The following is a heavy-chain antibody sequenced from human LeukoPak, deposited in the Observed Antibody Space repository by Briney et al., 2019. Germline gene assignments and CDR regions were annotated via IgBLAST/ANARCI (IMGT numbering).Heavy chain of an antibody. CDR1: GYPFDDYA. D-gene: IGHD1-14*01. V-gene: IGHV3-43*02. CDR3: AKDKTRGPGDY. CDR2: ISEDGGDT. J-gene: IGHJ4*02. Sequence: PGGSLRLSCAASGYPFDDYAMHWVRQTPGKGLECVSLISEDGGDTWYADSVRGRFTISRDNSKNSLYLQMNSLRTEDTAFYYCAKDKTRGPGDYWGQGTLVTVSS.